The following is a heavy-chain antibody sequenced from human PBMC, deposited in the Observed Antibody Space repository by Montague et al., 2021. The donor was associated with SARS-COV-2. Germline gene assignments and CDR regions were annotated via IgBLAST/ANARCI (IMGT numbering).Heavy chain of an antibody. CDR2: IYYSGST. CDR3: ARAPVAHITIFGVVTSFDY. CDR1: GGSISSYY. J-gene: IGHJ4*02. V-gene: IGHV4-59*01. Sequence: SETLPLTCTVSGGSISSYYWSWIRQPPGKGLEWIGYIYYSGSTNYNPPLKSRVTISVDTSKNQFSLKLSSVTAADTAVYYCARAPVAHITIFGVVTSFDYWGQGTLVTVSS. D-gene: IGHD3-3*01.